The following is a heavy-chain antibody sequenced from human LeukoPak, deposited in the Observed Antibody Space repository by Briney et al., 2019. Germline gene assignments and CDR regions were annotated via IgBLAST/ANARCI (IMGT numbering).Heavy chain of an antibody. J-gene: IGHJ4*02. CDR2: IIPIFGTA. Sequence: SVKVSCKASGGTFSSYAISWVRQAPGQGLEWMGRIIPIFGTANYAQKFQGRVTITTDESTSTAYMELRSLRSEDTAVYYCARGPRITMIGGSFDYWGQGTLVTVSS. CDR1: GGTFSSYA. D-gene: IGHD3-22*01. CDR3: ARGPRITMIGGSFDY. V-gene: IGHV1-69*05.